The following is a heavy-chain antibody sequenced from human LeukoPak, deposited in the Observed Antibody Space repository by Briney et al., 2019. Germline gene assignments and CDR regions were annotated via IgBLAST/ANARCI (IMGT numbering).Heavy chain of an antibody. CDR2: ISGSGGNT. V-gene: IGHV3-23*01. CDR3: AKMKGITMVRGTFDY. J-gene: IGHJ4*02. Sequence: PGGSLRLSCAASGVTFSSYAMTWVRQAPGKGLEWVSSISGSGGNTYYADSVKGRFTISRDNSKNTLYLQMSSLRAEDTAVYYCAKMKGITMVRGTFDYWGQGTLVTVSS. D-gene: IGHD3-10*01. CDR1: GVTFSSYA.